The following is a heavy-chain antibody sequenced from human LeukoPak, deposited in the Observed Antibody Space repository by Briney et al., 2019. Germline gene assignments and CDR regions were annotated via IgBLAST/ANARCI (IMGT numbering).Heavy chain of an antibody. Sequence: ASVKVSCKASGGTFSSYAISWVRQAPGQGLEWMGGIIPIFGTANYAQKFQGRVTITADESTSTAYMELSSLRSEDTAVYYCARGGDGYNPFDYWGQGTLVTVSS. V-gene: IGHV1-69*13. D-gene: IGHD5-24*01. CDR3: ARGGDGYNPFDY. CDR2: IIPIFGTA. CDR1: GGTFSSYA. J-gene: IGHJ4*02.